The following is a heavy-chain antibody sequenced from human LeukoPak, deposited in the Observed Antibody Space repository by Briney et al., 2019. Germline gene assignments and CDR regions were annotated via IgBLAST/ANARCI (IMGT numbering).Heavy chain of an antibody. Sequence: GGSLRLSCAASGFTFSSYAMHWVRQAPGKGLEWVAVISYDGSNKYYADSVKGRFTIPRDNSKNTLYLQMNSLRAEDTAVYYCARDGFWNYPDYWGQGTLVTVSS. J-gene: IGHJ4*02. CDR1: GFTFSSYA. CDR3: ARDGFWNYPDY. CDR2: ISYDGSNK. V-gene: IGHV3-30-3*01. D-gene: IGHD1-7*01.